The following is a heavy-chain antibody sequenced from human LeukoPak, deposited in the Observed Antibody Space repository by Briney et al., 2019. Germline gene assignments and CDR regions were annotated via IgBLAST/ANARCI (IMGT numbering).Heavy chain of an antibody. CDR2: IKQDGSEK. V-gene: IGHV3-7*01. Sequence: GGSLRLSCAASGFIFSSYWMSWVRQAPGKGLEWVANIKQDGSEKYYVDSVKGRFTISRDNAKNSLYLQMNSLRAEDTAVYYCARELWASEIDYWGQGTLVTVSS. D-gene: IGHD2-21*01. CDR3: ARELWASEIDY. J-gene: IGHJ4*02. CDR1: GFIFSSYW.